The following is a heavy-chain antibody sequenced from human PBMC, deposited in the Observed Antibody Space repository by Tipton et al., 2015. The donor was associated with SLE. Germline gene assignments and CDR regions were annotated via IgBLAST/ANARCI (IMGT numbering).Heavy chain of an antibody. CDR1: GGSISSGSYY. CDR3: AREHFWSGYYYYMDV. V-gene: IGHV4-61*09. J-gene: IGHJ6*03. Sequence: LRLSCTVSGGSISSGSYYWSWIRQPAGKGLEWIGYIYTSGSTNYNPSLKSRVTISVDTSKNQFSLKLSSVTAADTAVYYCAREHFWSGYYYYMDVWGKGTTVTVSS. D-gene: IGHD3-3*02. CDR2: IYTSGST.